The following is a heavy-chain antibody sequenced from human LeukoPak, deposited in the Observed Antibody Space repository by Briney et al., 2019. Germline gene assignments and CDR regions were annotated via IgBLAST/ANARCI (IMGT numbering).Heavy chain of an antibody. Sequence: ASVKVSCKASGNTFTTYDINWVRQATGQGLEWMGWMNPNSDNTGYAQKFQGRVTMTRNTSISTAYMELSSLRSEDTAVYYCARGRRRDGYYFDYWGQGTLVTVSS. J-gene: IGHJ4*02. V-gene: IGHV1-8*01. CDR1: GNTFTTYD. D-gene: IGHD5-24*01. CDR3: ARGRRRDGYYFDY. CDR2: MNPNSDNT.